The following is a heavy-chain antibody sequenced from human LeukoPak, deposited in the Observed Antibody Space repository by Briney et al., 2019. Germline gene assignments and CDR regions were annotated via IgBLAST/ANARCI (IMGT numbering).Heavy chain of an antibody. CDR2: INPNNGGT. D-gene: IGHD3-10*01. CDR3: ARAVPAQYFGAPATYYYGLDV. Sequence: GASVKVSCKASGYTFTTYFMHWVRQAPGQGLEWMGYINPNNGGTNYAQKFQGRATMTRDTSINTAHMELTSLTSDDTGVFYCARAVPAQYFGAPATYYYGLDVRGQGTTVTVSS. J-gene: IGHJ6*02. CDR1: GYTFTTYF. V-gene: IGHV1-2*02.